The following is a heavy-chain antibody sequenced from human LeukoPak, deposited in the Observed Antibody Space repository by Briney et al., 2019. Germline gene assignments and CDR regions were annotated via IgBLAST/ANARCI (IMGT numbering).Heavy chain of an antibody. CDR2: IKQDGSER. D-gene: IGHD3-22*01. J-gene: IGHJ4*02. CDR1: GFTVSSNY. Sequence: GGSLRLSCAASGFTVSSNYMSWVRQAPGKGLEWVATIKQDGSERYYVDSVEGRFTISRDNAKNSLYLQMNSLRAEDTAVYYCARDRDPYYYDSSGYSDYWGQGTLVTVSS. CDR3: ARDRDPYYYDSSGYSDY. V-gene: IGHV3-7*01.